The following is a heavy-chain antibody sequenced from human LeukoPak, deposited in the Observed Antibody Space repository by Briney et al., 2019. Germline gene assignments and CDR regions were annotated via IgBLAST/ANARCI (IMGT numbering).Heavy chain of an antibody. V-gene: IGHV4-59*01. J-gene: IGHJ6*03. CDR1: GGSISSYY. D-gene: IGHD3-10*01. CDR2: IYYSGST. CDR3: ARGQKNYYGSGSFPHAVYYYYYYMDV. Sequence: PSETLSLTCTVSGGSISSYYWSWIRQPPGKGLEWIGYIYYSGSTNYNPSLKSRVTISVDTSKNRFSLKLSSVTAADTAVYYCARGQKNYYGSGSFPHAVYYYYYYMDVWGKGTTVTVSS.